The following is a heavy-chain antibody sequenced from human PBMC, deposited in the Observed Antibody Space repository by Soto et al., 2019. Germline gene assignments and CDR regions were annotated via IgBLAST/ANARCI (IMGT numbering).Heavy chain of an antibody. V-gene: IGHV1-18*01. CDR3: ARERHLESIPY. CDR1: GYTFRNYG. Sequence: QVQLVQSGAEVKKPGASVKVSCEAYGYTFRNYGITWVRQAPGQGLEWMGWVSAYNRNTNYAQKFQERVTMTTDTSTSTAYMELRSLRSDDTAIYFCARERHLESIPYWGQGTLVTVSS. J-gene: IGHJ4*02. D-gene: IGHD3-3*01. CDR2: VSAYNRNT.